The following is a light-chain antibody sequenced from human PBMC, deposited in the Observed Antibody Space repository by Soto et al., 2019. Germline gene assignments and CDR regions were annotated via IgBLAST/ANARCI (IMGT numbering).Light chain of an antibody. V-gene: IGLV2-14*01. CDR2: EVS. J-gene: IGLJ1*01. CDR1: SSDVGGYDY. Sequence: QSALTQPASVSGSPGQSITISCTVTSSDVGGYDYVSWYQHHPGKAPKLTIYEVSNRPSGVSNRFSGSKSGNTASLTISGLQAEDEAEYYCSSYTSSSTDAFGTGTKVTVL. CDR3: SSYTSSSTDA.